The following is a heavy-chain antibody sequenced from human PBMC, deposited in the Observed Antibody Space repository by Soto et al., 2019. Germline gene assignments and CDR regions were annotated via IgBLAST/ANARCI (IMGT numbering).Heavy chain of an antibody. V-gene: IGHV3-30*18. CDR3: AKGFDYGDFTPDE. Sequence: GGSLRLSCAASGFTFSSYGMHWVRQAPGKGLEWVAVISYDGSNKYYAESVKGRFTISRDNSKNTLYLQMNSLRGEDTAVYYCAKGFDYGDFTPDEWGQGALVTVSS. J-gene: IGHJ4*02. D-gene: IGHD4-17*01. CDR1: GFTFSSYG. CDR2: ISYDGSNK.